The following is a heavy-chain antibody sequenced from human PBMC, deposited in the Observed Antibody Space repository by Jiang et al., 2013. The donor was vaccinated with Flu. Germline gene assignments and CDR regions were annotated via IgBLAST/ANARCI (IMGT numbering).Heavy chain of an antibody. J-gene: IGHJ4*02. Sequence: GLVKPSETLSLTCTVSGGSISSSSFYWGWIRQHPGKGLEWIGYIYYSGSTYYNPSLKSRVTISVDTSKNQFSLKLSSVTAADTAVYYCARVNLLGIVGSTWTYFDYWGQGTLVTVSS. CDR3: ARVNLLGIVGSTWTYFDY. CDR1: GGSISSSSFY. D-gene: IGHD1-26*01. CDR2: IYYSGST. V-gene: IGHV4-31*03.